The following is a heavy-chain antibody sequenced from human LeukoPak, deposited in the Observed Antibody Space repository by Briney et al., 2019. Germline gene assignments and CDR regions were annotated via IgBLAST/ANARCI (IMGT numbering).Heavy chain of an antibody. D-gene: IGHD3-10*01. CDR2: ISERGGST. CDR3: AKRGIVIRAVIIIGFHKEAYYFDY. V-gene: IGHV3-23*01. Sequence: GGSLRLSCVVSGLTLSNYGMSWVRQAPGKGLEWVSGISERGGSTNYADSVKGRFIISRDTSRNTVYLQMNSLRVEDTAVYFCAKRGIVIRAVIIIGFHKEAYYFDYWGQGILVTVSS. CDR1: GLTLSNYG. J-gene: IGHJ4*02.